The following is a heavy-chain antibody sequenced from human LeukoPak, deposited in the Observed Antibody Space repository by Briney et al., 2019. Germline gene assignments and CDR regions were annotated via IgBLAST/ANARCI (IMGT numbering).Heavy chain of an antibody. CDR3: GKLLPDY. D-gene: IGHD2-15*01. CDR2: IYYSGST. Sequence: SETLSLTCAVYGGSFSGYYWSWIRQPPGKGLEWIGYIYYSGSTNYNPSLKSRVTISVDTSKNQFSLKLSSVTAADTAVYYCGKLLPDYWGQGTLVTVSS. J-gene: IGHJ4*02. V-gene: IGHV4-59*01. CDR1: GGSFSGYY.